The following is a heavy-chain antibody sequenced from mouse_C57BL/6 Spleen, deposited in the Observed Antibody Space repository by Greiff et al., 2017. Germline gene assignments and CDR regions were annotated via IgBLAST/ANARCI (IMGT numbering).Heavy chain of an antibody. CDR2: IFPGSGST. CDR1: GYTFTDYY. J-gene: IGHJ4*01. CDR3: ARTSYYYGSSYGAGDY. Sequence: VQLQQSGPELVKPGASVKISCKASGYTFTDYYINWVKQRPGQGLEWIGWIFPGSGSTYYNEKFKGKATLTVDKSSSTAYMLLSSLTSEDSAVYFCARTSYYYGSSYGAGDYWGQGTSVTVSS. V-gene: IGHV1-75*01. D-gene: IGHD1-1*01.